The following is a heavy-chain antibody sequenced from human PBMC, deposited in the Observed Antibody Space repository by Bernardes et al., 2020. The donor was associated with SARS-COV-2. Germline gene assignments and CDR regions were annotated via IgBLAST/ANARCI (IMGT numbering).Heavy chain of an antibody. CDR2: IIPNVDIV. CDR3: ARELVVTHFDF. D-gene: IGHD3-22*01. CDR1: GGTFSTYT. V-gene: IGHV1-69*04. J-gene: IGHJ4*02. Sequence: SVKVSCKASGGTFSTYTISWVRQAPGQGLEWMGRIIPNVDIVNYAQKFQGRVTITADKSTSTAYMELSSLRSEDTAVYYCARELVVTHFDFWGQGTLVTVTS.